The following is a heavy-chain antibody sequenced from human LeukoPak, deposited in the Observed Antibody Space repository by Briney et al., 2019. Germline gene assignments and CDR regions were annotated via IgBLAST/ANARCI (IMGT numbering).Heavy chain of an antibody. CDR3: AIPHLGYCSSTSCSGAFDI. V-gene: IGHV3-33*01. CDR1: GFSFSSYG. J-gene: IGHJ3*02. Sequence: ERSLRLSCAASGFSFSSYGMHWVRQTPGKGLEWVAVIWYDGSNKYYGDSVKGQFTIFSDNSKSTLYLQMHRVRAEDTAVYYCAIPHLGYCSSTSCSGAFDIWGQGTMVTVSS. CDR2: IWYDGSNK. D-gene: IGHD2-2*01.